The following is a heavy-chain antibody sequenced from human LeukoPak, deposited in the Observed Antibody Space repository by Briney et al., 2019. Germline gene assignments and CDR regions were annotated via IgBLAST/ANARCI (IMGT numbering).Heavy chain of an antibody. D-gene: IGHD2-2*01. CDR2: IYYGGST. J-gene: IGHJ4*02. CDR3: ARELSYCSSTSCYPAYYFDY. V-gene: IGHV4-39*02. Sequence: SETLSLTCTVSGGSISSKNYYWGWIRQPPGKGLEWIGSIYYGGSTYYNPSLKSRVTISVDMSKNQFSLKLTSVTAADTAVYYCARELSYCSSTSCYPAYYFDYWGQGTLVTVSS. CDR1: GGSISSKNYY.